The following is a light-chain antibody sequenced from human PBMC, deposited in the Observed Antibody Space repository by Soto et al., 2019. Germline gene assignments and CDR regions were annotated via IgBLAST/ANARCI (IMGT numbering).Light chain of an antibody. J-gene: IGKJ1*01. CDR2: GVS. CDR3: QQYNNGPQT. V-gene: IGKV3-15*01. Sequence: ERVMTQSPVTLSVSPGESVTLSCRASQSVGTNLAWYQQKPGQAPSLLIYGVSTRATGIPTRFSGSGSGRQFTLTISSLQSEDFAVYYCQQYNNGPQTCGQGTKVEIK. CDR1: QSVGTN.